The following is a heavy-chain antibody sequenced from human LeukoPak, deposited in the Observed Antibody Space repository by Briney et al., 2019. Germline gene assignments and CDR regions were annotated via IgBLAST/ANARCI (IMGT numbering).Heavy chain of an antibody. CDR3: ARGLWFGDENPPYFDY. CDR2: IYTSEST. J-gene: IGHJ4*02. V-gene: IGHV4-4*08. Sequence: SETLSLTCTVSGGSIGSYYWSWIRQPPGKGLEWIGRIYTSESTNYNPSLKSRVTISVDTSRNQFSLKLSSVTAADTAVYYCARGLWFGDENPPYFDYWGQGILVTVSS. D-gene: IGHD3-10*01. CDR1: GGSIGSYY.